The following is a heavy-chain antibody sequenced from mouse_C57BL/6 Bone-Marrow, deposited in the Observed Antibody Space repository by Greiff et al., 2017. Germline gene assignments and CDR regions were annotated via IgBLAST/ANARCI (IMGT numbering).Heavy chain of an antibody. CDR3: ARPYDYDRAWFAY. Sequence: VQRVESGPELVKPGASVKISCKASGYAFSSSWMNWVKQRPGKGLEWIGRIYPGDGDTNYNGTFKGKATLTADKSSSTAYMQLSSLTSEDSAVYFCARPYDYDRAWFAYWGQGTLVTVSA. V-gene: IGHV1-82*01. CDR1: GYAFSSSW. CDR2: IYPGDGDT. D-gene: IGHD2-4*01. J-gene: IGHJ3*01.